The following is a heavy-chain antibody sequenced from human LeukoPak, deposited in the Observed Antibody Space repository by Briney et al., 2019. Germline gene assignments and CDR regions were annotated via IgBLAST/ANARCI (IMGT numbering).Heavy chain of an antibody. J-gene: IGHJ5*02. CDR1: GYTFTSYY. CDR2: INPSGGST. V-gene: IGHV1-46*01. CDR3: ARDNSVEDTAWWFDP. D-gene: IGHD4-23*01. Sequence: SSVKVSCKASGYTFTSYYMHWVRQAPGQGLEWMGIINPSGGSTSYAQKFQGRVTMTRDMSTSTDYMELSSLRSEDTAVYYCARDNSVEDTAWWFDPWGQGTLVTVSS.